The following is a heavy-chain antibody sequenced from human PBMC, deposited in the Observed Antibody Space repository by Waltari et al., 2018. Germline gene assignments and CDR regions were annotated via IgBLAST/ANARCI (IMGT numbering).Heavy chain of an antibody. CDR2: ISHNGDT. CDR3: ARARYFGLLFAWFDP. Sequence: QVQLQESGPGLVKPSGTLHHTCTVSGESLSSSDWWTWVRQPPGKGLEWIGEISHNGDTDYHPSLKSRVTISADKSRNQFSLKLNSVTAADTAVYFCARARYFGLLFAWFDPWGQGTLVTVSS. D-gene: IGHD1-20*01. CDR1: GESLSSSDW. V-gene: IGHV4-4*02. J-gene: IGHJ5*02.